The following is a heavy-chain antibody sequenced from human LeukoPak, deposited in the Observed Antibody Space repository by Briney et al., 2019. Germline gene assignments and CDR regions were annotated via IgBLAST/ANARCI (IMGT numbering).Heavy chain of an antibody. Sequence: SETLSLTCAVYGGSFSGYYWSWIRQPPGKGLEWIGEINHSGSTNYNPSLKSRVTISVDTSKNQFSLKLSSVTAADTAVYYCASRPLAVADPTSDYWGQGTLVTVYS. D-gene: IGHD6-19*01. J-gene: IGHJ4*02. CDR2: INHSGST. CDR3: ASRPLAVADPTSDY. V-gene: IGHV4-34*01. CDR1: GGSFSGYY.